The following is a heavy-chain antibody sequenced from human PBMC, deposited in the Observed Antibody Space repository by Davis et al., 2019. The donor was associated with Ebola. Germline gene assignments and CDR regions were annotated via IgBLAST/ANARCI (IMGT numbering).Heavy chain of an antibody. CDR3: AGTPIARAPVTYYYYYYMDV. CDR1: GGSISSGGYY. D-gene: IGHD3-16*01. CDR2: IYYSGST. J-gene: IGHJ6*03. V-gene: IGHV4-31*03. Sequence: PSETLSLTCTVSGGSISSGGYYWSWIRQHPGKGLEWIGYIYYSGSTYYNPSLKSRVTISVDTSKNQFSLKLSSVTAADTAVYYCAGTPIARAPVTYYYYYYMDVWGKGTTVTVSS.